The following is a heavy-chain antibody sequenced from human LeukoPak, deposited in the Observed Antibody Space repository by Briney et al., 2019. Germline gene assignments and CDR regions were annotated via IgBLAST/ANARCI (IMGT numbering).Heavy chain of an antibody. V-gene: IGHV3-7*01. CDR2: VNEDGSEQ. Sequence: GGSLRLSCAASGFTFTNNWMTWFRQAPGKGLEWVANVNEDGSEQNYLDSVKGRFTISRDNAKNSVYLQMNNLGVEETAVYYCARGRGWIDPWGQGTLVTVSS. J-gene: IGHJ5*02. CDR1: GFTFTNNW. D-gene: IGHD5-24*01. CDR3: ARGRGWIDP.